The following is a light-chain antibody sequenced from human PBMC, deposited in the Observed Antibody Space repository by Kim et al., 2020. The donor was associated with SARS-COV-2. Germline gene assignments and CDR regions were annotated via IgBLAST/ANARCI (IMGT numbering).Light chain of an antibody. CDR2: RDT. V-gene: IGLV3-9*01. Sequence: SVALGQTARITCGGNNNGSKDVHWYQQKPGQAPVLVIYRDTNRPSGIPERFSGSNSGNTATLTISRAQAGDEAEYFCQVWDSSTVVFGGGTQLTVL. CDR1: NNGSKD. CDR3: QVWDSSTVV. J-gene: IGLJ2*01.